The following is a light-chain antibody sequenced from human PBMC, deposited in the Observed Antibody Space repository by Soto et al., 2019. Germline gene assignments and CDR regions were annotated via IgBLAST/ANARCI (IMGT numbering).Light chain of an antibody. CDR3: QSYDSSLSGFVV. V-gene: IGLV2-14*01. J-gene: IGLJ2*01. Sequence: QSALTQPASVSGSPGQSITISCTGTSGDIGGYNSVSWYQQHPGKAPKLLIYEVVKRPSGVPDRFSGSKSGTSASLAITGLQAEDEADYYCQSYDSSLSGFVVFGGGTKLTVL. CDR2: EVV. CDR1: SGDIGGYNS.